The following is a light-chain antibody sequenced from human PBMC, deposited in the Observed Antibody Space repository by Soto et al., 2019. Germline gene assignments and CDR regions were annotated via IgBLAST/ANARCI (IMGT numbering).Light chain of an antibody. CDR1: QGIREN. V-gene: IGKV1-6*02. J-gene: IGKJ1*01. CDR3: LQDYSYPWT. CDR2: GAI. Sequence: IQMTQSPPSLSASVGDRVTISCRASQGIRENLGWYQQKPGKAPKLLIYGAITLEDGVPPRFSGSGSGPDFTLTISSLQPEDVGTYFCLQDYSYPWTFGQGTKVEIK.